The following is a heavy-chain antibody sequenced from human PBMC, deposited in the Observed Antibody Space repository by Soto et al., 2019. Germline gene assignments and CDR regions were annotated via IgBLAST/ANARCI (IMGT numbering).Heavy chain of an antibody. Sequence: QITLKESGPTLVKPTQTLTLTCTFSGFSLSTSRVGVGWIRQPPGKALEWLALVYWDDDKRYSPSLKSRLTITKHTSRNQVVLTMTNTDPVDTATYYCVHTSGSGNSACFDYWGQGTLVTVSS. CDR2: VYWDDDK. D-gene: IGHD3-10*01. J-gene: IGHJ4*02. CDR3: VHTSGSGNSACFDY. CDR1: GFSLSTSRVG. V-gene: IGHV2-5*02.